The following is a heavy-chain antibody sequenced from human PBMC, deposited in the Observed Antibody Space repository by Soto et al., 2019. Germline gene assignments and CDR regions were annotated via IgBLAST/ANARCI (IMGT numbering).Heavy chain of an antibody. V-gene: IGHV3-7*03. CDR1: GLTFSSYW. Sequence: EVQLVESGGGLFQPAGSLRLSCAASGLTFSSYWMTWARQAPGKGLEWVANIKEDGSEQYYLDSVKGGDTISRDNDKNSLYLQMIRLRAEDSAVYYCARAMRSSTSYNFDYWCQGTLVTVSS. D-gene: IGHD2-2*01. J-gene: IGHJ4*02. CDR3: ARAMRSSTSYNFDY. CDR2: IKEDGSEQ.